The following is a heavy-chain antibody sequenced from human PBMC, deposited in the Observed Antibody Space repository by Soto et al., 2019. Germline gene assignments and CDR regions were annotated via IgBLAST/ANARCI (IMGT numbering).Heavy chain of an antibody. CDR1: GFRFSDYA. V-gene: IGHV3-23*01. D-gene: IGHD6-6*01. CDR3: AKAYEQHVEFSYGMDV. CDR2: ISGAGGSK. J-gene: IGHJ6*02. Sequence: EVKLLESGGGLGQHAGSLRLSCAASGFRFSDYAVSWVRQAPGKGLEWVSIISGAGGSKYYADSVKGRFTISRDNSKNTVYLQLSSLRDEDTAVYYCAKAYEQHVEFSYGMDVWGQGTAVTVS.